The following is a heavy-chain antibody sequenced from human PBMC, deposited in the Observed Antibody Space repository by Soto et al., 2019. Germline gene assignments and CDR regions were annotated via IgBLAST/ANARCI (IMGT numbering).Heavy chain of an antibody. D-gene: IGHD2-15*01. CDR2: IWSAGLT. Sequence: EVQLVESGGGLMQPGGSLRLSCAASGFTVSSKYMNWVRQAPGKGLEWVSIIWSAGLTNYADSVRGRFTISRDISKNILFLQMNNLRAEDSAIYYCARELPPDLWGQGTLVTVSS. CDR1: GFTVSSKY. V-gene: IGHV3-53*01. CDR3: ARELPPDL. J-gene: IGHJ5*02.